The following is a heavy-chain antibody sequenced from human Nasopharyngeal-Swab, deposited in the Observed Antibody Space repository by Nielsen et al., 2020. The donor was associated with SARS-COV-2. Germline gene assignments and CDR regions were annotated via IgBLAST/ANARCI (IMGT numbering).Heavy chain of an antibody. V-gene: IGHV3-15*01. CDR2: IKSKTDGGTT. Sequence: WFRQPPGKGLEWVGRIKSKTDGGTTDYAAPVKGRSTISRDDSKNTLYLQMNSLKTEDTAVYYCTTDVDSSSWHYYYYGMDVWGQGTTVTVSS. D-gene: IGHD6-13*01. CDR3: TTDVDSSSWHYYYYGMDV. J-gene: IGHJ6*02.